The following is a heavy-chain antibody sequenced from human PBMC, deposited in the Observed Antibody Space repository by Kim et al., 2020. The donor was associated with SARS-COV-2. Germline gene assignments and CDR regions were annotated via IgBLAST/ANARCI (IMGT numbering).Heavy chain of an antibody. V-gene: IGHV4-59*13. CDR2: IYYSGST. CDR1: GGSISSYY. D-gene: IGHD3-9*01. Sequence: SETLSLTCTVSGGSISSYYWSWIRQPPGKGLEWIGYIYYSGSTNYNPSLKSRVTISVDTSKNQFSLKLSSVTAAATAVYYCARGAFYDILAGSHYYYYGMDVWGEGTTVTVSS. J-gene: IGHJ6*04. CDR3: ARGAFYDILAGSHYYYYGMDV.